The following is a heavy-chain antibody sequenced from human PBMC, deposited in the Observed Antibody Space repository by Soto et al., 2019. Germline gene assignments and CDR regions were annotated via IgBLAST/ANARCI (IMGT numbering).Heavy chain of an antibody. J-gene: IGHJ3*02. D-gene: IGHD1-26*01. CDR1: GFTFNSYY. V-gene: IGHV3-7*04. CDR2: IRQDGSDK. Sequence: GGSLRLSCAASGFTFNSYYMTWVRQAPGKGLEWVANIRQDGSDKYYVGSVKGRFTISRDNAKKSLYLQMNSLRAEDTAVYYCAGERGGPTTSAFDIWGQWTMVTVSS. CDR3: AGERGGPTTSAFDI.